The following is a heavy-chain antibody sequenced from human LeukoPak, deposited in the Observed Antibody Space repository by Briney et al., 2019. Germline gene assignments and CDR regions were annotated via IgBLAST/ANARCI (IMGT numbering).Heavy chain of an antibody. D-gene: IGHD5/OR15-5a*01. V-gene: IGHV1-69*13. CDR2: IIPIFGTA. Sequence: GASVKVSCKASGYTFTSYGISWVRQAPGQGLEWMGGIIPIFGTANYAQKFQGRVTITADESTSTAYMELSSLRSEDTAVYYCARDAGIVSGWFDPWGQGTLVTVSS. CDR3: ARDAGIVSGWFDP. J-gene: IGHJ5*02. CDR1: GYTFTSYG.